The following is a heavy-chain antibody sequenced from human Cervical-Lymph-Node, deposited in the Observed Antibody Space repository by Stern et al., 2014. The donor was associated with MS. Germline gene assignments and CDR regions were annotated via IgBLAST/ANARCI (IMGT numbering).Heavy chain of an antibody. J-gene: IGHJ3*01. V-gene: IGHV1-69*09. CDR3: AKGEGDYGEADAFDL. D-gene: IGHD4-17*01. Sequence: VQLVESGAEVRKPGSSVKVSCKPSGGLLNSYAFSWVRQAPGQGLQWMGRIIPIIGVPSYAQQFQGRLTIAANKSTTTVYMELSSLTSEDTAVYFCAKGEGDYGEADAFDLWAQEQWSASLQ. CDR1: GGLLNSYA. CDR2: IIPIIGVP.